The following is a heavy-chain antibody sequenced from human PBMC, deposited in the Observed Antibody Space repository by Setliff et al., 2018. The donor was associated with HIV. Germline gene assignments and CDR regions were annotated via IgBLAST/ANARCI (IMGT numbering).Heavy chain of an antibody. V-gene: IGHV4-61*09. CDR3: AKTSVGATGLYAFDI. Sequence: PSETLSLTCTVSGGSIGSGSHYWSWIRQPAGKGLEWIGHIYTPGSTNYNPSLKIRVTISADTSNNQFSLRLTSMTAADTAVYYCAKTSVGATGLYAFDIWGQGTMVTVSS. CDR2: IYTPGST. D-gene: IGHD1-26*01. J-gene: IGHJ3*02. CDR1: GGSIGSGSHY.